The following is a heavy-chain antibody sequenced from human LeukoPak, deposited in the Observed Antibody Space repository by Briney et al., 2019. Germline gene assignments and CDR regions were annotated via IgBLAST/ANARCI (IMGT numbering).Heavy chain of an antibody. CDR1: GYSFTRNW. CDR3: ARPGTYISAYFVY. J-gene: IGHJ4*02. V-gene: IGHV5-51*01. Sequence: GESLKISCKGFGYSFTRNWIGWVRQMPGKGLEWMGIIYPGDSDTRYSPSFQGQVTISADKSVSTAYLQWSSLKATDTAMYYCARPGTYISAYFVYWGQGTLVTVSS. D-gene: IGHD3-22*01. CDR2: IYPGDSDT.